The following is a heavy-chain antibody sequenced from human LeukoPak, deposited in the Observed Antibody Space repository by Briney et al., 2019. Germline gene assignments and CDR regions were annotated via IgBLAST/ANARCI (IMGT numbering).Heavy chain of an antibody. CDR2: ISYDGSNK. J-gene: IGHJ4*02. D-gene: IGHD1-26*01. CDR3: ARDRSYSYFDY. Sequence: GGSLRLSCAASGFTFSSYAMHWVRQAPGKGLEWVAVISYDGSNKYYADSVKGRFTISRDNSKNTLYLQVNSLRAEDTAVYYCARDRSYSYFDYWGQGTLVTVSS. V-gene: IGHV3-30-3*01. CDR1: GFTFSSYA.